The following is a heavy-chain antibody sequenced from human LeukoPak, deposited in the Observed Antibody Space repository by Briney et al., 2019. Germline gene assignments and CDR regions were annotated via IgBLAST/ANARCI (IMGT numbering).Heavy chain of an antibody. V-gene: IGHV1-69*04. CDR1: GGTFSSYA. CDR3: ARDLYSSGWTNYYYGMDV. Sequence: ASVKVSCKASGGTFSSYAISWVRQAPGQGLEWMGRIIPILGIANYAQKFQGRVTITADKFTGTAYMELSSLRSEDTAVYYCARDLYSSGWTNYYYGMDVWGQGTTVTVSS. CDR2: IIPILGIA. D-gene: IGHD6-19*01. J-gene: IGHJ6*02.